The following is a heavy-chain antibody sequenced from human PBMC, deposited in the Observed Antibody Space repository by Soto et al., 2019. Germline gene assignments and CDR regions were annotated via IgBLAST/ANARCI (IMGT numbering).Heavy chain of an antibody. J-gene: IGHJ4*02. D-gene: IGHD1-26*01. V-gene: IGHV4-59*08. CDR2: NSYSGST. CDR3: ARHGGSYSFDY. CDR1: GGSTSSYY. Sequence: QVQLQESGPGLVKPSETLSLTCTVTGGSTSSYYWSWLRQPPGKGLEWIGYNSYSGSTDYNPSLKSRVTISVDTSKNLFSLKLSSATAADTAVYYCARHGGSYSFDYWGQGTLVTVSS.